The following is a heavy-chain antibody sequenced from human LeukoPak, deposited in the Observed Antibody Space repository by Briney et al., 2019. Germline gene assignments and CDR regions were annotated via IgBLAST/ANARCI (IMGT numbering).Heavy chain of an antibody. Sequence: SETLPLTCTVSGGSISAYYWTWIRQPPGKGLEWIGYIHYNGNTYYNPSLKSRVAISVDTSKNQFSLRLSSVTATDTAVYYCASTVAGIGYFDYWGQGTLVTVSS. V-gene: IGHV4-59*01. CDR1: GGSISAYY. D-gene: IGHD6-19*01. CDR3: ASTVAGIGYFDY. J-gene: IGHJ4*02. CDR2: IHYNGNT.